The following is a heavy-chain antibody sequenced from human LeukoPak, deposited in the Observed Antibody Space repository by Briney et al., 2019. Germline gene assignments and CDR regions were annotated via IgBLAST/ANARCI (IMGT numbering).Heavy chain of an antibody. Sequence: PGGSLRLSCAASGFTFSSYAMHWVRQAPGKGLEWVAVISYDGSNKYYADSVKGRFTISRDNSKNTLYLQMNSLRAEDTAVYYCAKEDALAVAGLIYYYYYYMDVWGKGTTVTISS. J-gene: IGHJ6*03. CDR2: ISYDGSNK. D-gene: IGHD6-19*01. CDR3: AKEDALAVAGLIYYYYYYMDV. V-gene: IGHV3-30*04. CDR1: GFTFSSYA.